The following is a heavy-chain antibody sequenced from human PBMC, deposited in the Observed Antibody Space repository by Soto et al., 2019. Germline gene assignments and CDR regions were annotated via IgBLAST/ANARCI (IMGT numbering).Heavy chain of an antibody. J-gene: IGHJ4*01. D-gene: IGHD1-26*01. Sequence: PSETLTVTCDVSGGSITSSVLWTWVRQFPGRGLEWIGEIAHDGHTNYNPSLSGRVTMSVDLSNSQFSLNVASVNAADTAVYFCDGGRDYDYWGHGTMVTVSS. V-gene: IGHV4-4*02. CDR3: DGGRDYDY. CDR2: IAHDGHT. CDR1: GGSITSSVL.